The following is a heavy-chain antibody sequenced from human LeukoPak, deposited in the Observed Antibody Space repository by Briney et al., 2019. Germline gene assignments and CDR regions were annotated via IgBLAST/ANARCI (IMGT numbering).Heavy chain of an antibody. CDR3: ASDRKVMAPAGSNFGRIDY. V-gene: IGHV3-23*01. Sequence: GGSLRLSCAASGFIFSSYGMSWVRQAPGKGLEWVSAISGRGSSTYYADSVKGRFTISRDNSKSTLFLQMNSLRAEDTAVYYCASDRKVMAPAGSNFGRIDYWGQGTLVTVSS. CDR2: ISGRGSST. D-gene: IGHD6-13*01. CDR1: GFIFSSYG. J-gene: IGHJ4*02.